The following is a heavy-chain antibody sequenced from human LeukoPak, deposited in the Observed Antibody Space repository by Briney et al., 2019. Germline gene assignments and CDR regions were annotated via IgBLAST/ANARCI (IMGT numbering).Heavy chain of an antibody. V-gene: IGHV3-33*06. J-gene: IGHJ4*02. CDR3: AKADEMNMDY. D-gene: IGHD2/OR15-2a*01. CDR1: GFTFSRYG. CDR2: IWYDGSIK. Sequence: GGSLRLSCVASGFTFSRYGMHWVRQAPGKGLEWVAVIWYDGSIKYYADSVRGRFTISKDNSKNTLYLQMNSLRAEDTAVYYCAKADEMNMDYWGQGTLVTVSS.